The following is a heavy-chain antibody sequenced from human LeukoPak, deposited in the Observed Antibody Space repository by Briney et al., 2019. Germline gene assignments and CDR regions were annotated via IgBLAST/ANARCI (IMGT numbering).Heavy chain of an antibody. CDR3: AREVEVYYYIDV. CDR1: GGSFSGYY. CDR2: INHSGST. V-gene: IGHV4-34*01. Sequence: PSENLSLTCAVYGGSFSGYYWSWIRQPPGKGLEWNGEINHSGSTNYNPSPMSRVTISLDTTKNNFYLLMSSVIAADTAVYYYAREVEVYYYIDVWGKGTTVNISS. J-gene: IGHJ6*03.